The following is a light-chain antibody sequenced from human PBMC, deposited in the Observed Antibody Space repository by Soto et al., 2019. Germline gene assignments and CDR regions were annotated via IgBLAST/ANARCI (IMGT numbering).Light chain of an antibody. V-gene: IGKV1-5*03. Sequence: DIQMTQSPSTLAASPGDRVTITCRASQRIKSWLAWYQQKPGKAPKLLIYQASNLQRGVPSRFSGSGFGTELTLTISSLQPEDFAMYYCQQYNSHWSWTFGQGIKVEI. CDR2: QAS. J-gene: IGKJ1*01. CDR1: QRIKSW. CDR3: QQYNSHWSWT.